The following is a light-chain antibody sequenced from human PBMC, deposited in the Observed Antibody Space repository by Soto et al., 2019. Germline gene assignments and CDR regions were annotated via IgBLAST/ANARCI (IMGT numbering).Light chain of an antibody. V-gene: IGLV2-8*01. CDR2: DVS. CDR1: SSDVGGYDF. Sequence: QSVLTQPPSASGSPGQSVTISCTGTSSDVGGYDFVAWHQQHPGKAPRLMIYDVSKRPSGVPDRFSGSKSGYTASLTVSGLQAEDEADYYCSSFVGGNIYVFRTGTKLTVL. J-gene: IGLJ1*01. CDR3: SSFVGGNIYV.